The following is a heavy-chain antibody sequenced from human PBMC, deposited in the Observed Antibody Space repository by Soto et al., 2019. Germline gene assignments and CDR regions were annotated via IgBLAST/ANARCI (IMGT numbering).Heavy chain of an antibody. J-gene: IGHJ6*02. CDR1: GGNPSNSA. CDR2: IIPVFGII. D-gene: IGHD6-19*01. CDR3: VGGRIVVAGSSAYYSMDV. Sequence: QVHLLLQSGAEVKKPGSSVKVACKASGGNPSNSAISWVRQAPGQGLEWMGGIIPVFGIISHAQNFQGRVPITADESTSTAYMELSSLRSEDTAVYFCVGGRIVVAGSSAYYSMDVWGQGTTVTVSS. V-gene: IGHV1-69*01.